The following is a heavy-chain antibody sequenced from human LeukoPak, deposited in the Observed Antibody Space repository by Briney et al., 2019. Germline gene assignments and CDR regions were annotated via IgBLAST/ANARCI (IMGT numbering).Heavy chain of an antibody. CDR2: ISGSSSYI. D-gene: IGHD5-12*01. V-gene: IGHV3-21*06. J-gene: IGHJ4*02. Sequence: PGGSLRLSCAASGFTFSSYTMNWVRQAPGKGLEWVSSISGSSSYIYYADSVKGRFTISRDNGKNSVYLQMNSLRAEDTAVYYCARGPSGYHNTGGQGTLVTVSS. CDR3: ARGPSGYHNT. CDR1: GFTFSSYT.